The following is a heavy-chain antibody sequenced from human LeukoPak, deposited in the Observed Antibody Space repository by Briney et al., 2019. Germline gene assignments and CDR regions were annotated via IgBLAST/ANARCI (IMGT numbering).Heavy chain of an antibody. CDR2: LYAGGSI. J-gene: IGHJ6*03. CDR3: ARTGWELLDGYYYYYMDV. Sequence: PGGSLRLSCAASVISNSMSWVRQAPGKGLEWVSILYAGGSIYYADSVRGRFIISRDNSKNTVYLQMNSLRVEDTGVYYCARTGWELLDGYYYYYMDVWGKGTTVTVSS. V-gene: IGHV3-66*01. CDR1: VISNS. D-gene: IGHD1-26*01.